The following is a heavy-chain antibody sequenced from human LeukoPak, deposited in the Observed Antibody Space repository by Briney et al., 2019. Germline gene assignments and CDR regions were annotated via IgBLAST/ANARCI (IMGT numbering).Heavy chain of an antibody. J-gene: IGHJ4*02. CDR2: ISSSGSTI. CDR1: GFTFTDYT. V-gene: IGHV3-48*04. D-gene: IGHD3-22*01. Sequence: GGSLSPSCAASGFTFTDYTMNWVRQVPGQGLEWVSYISSSGSTIYYADSVKGRFTISRDNAKNSLYLQMNSLRAEDTAVYYCARNYYDSSGLYYFDYWGQGTLVTVSS. CDR3: ARNYYDSSGLYYFDY.